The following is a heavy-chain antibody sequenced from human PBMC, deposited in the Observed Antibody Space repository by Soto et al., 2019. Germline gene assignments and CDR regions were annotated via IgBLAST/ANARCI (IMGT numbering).Heavy chain of an antibody. V-gene: IGHV3-30*18. D-gene: IGHD2-2*01. Sequence: QVHLVESGGGVVQPGRSLRLSCEDSGFTFSSYDFHWVRQAPGKGLEWVAIISSDGSEKYYADSVKGRFTISRDNSKKTLYLQMNSHRAEDTAVYYCAKDAIVVIPAAKRSFGMDVWGPVTTVTVSS. CDR3: AKDAIVVIPAAKRSFGMDV. CDR1: GFTFSSYD. CDR2: ISSDGSEK. J-gene: IGHJ6*02.